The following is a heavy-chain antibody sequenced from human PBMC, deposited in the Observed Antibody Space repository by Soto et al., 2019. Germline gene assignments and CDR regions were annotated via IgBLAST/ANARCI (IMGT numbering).Heavy chain of an antibody. J-gene: IGHJ5*02. CDR2: IIPIFGTA. Sequence: QVQLVQSGAEVKKPGSSVKVSCKASGGTFSSYAISWVRQAPGQGLEWMGGIIPIFGTANYAQKFQGRVTITADESTSTAYMELSSLRSEDTTVYYCARNGFEAMAKSNWFDPWGQGTLVTVCS. V-gene: IGHV1-69*01. D-gene: IGHD5-18*01. CDR1: GGTFSSYA. CDR3: ARNGFEAMAKSNWFDP.